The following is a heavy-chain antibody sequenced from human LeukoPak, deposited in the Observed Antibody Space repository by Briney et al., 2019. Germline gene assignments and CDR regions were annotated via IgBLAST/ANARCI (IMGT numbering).Heavy chain of an antibody. J-gene: IGHJ4*02. CDR3: AKGPFANSSFFDY. V-gene: IGHV3-23*01. Sequence: GGSLRLSCAASKFNFAMSWVRQTADKRLEWVSAISGSGDATFYTDSVKGRFTISRDNSKNTLYLQMNNLRVEDTAVYYCAKGPFANSSFFDYWGQGTLVTVSS. D-gene: IGHD6-6*01. CDR2: ISGSGDAT. CDR1: KFNFA.